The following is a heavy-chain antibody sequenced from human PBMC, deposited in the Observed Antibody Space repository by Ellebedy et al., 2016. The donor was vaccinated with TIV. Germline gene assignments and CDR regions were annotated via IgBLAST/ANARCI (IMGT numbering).Heavy chain of an antibody. CDR1: GFTLDDYA. CDR3: AKDTSGSLPFGEFDL. CDR2: ITWNSGTK. Sequence: GGSLRLXXAASGFTLDDYAMHWVRQPPGKGLEWVSGITWNSGTKAYADSVKGRFTISRDNAKNSLYLQMNSLRADDTAFYYCAKDTSGSLPFGEFDLWGQGTKVTVSS. D-gene: IGHD3-10*01. J-gene: IGHJ3*01. V-gene: IGHV3-9*01.